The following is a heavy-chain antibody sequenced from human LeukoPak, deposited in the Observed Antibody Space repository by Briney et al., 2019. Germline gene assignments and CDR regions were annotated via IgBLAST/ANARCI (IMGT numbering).Heavy chain of an antibody. D-gene: IGHD6-19*01. CDR3: AKERGSGWYYFDY. V-gene: IGHV3-48*03. Sequence: GGSLRLSCAASGFTFRAYQMSWVRQVPGKGLEWVSYISSSGSPIYYADSVKGRFTISRDNAENSLYLQMNSLRAEDTAIYYCAKERGSGWYYFDYWGQGTLVTVSS. J-gene: IGHJ4*02. CDR1: GFTFRAYQ. CDR2: ISSSGSPI.